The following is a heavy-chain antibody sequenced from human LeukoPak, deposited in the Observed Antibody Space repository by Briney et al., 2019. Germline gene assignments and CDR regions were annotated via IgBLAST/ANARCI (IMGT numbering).Heavy chain of an antibody. V-gene: IGHV1-69*13. CDR2: IIPIFGTA. J-gene: IGHJ3*02. CDR1: GGTFSSYA. Sequence: SVKVSCKASGGTFSSYAISWVRQAPGQGLEWMGGIIPIFGTANYAQKFQSRVTITADESTSTAYMELSSLRSEDTAVYYCARDYYYDSSGYYFRQSDAFDIWGQGTMVTVSS. D-gene: IGHD3-22*01. CDR3: ARDYYYDSSGYYFRQSDAFDI.